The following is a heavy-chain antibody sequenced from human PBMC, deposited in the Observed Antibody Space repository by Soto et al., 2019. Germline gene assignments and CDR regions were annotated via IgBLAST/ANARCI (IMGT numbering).Heavy chain of an antibody. CDR2: VSANGQGI. Sequence: GGSLRLSCAASGFTFSSSAISWVRQAPGKGLEWVSAVSANGQGIYYADSVRGRFTISRDSSKNTVFLHMDSLSAEDTAVYYCAKDRHYPRDYFHYWGQGTLVTVSS. CDR3: AKDRHYPRDYFHY. CDR1: GFTFSSSA. D-gene: IGHD3-10*01. J-gene: IGHJ4*02. V-gene: IGHV3-23*01.